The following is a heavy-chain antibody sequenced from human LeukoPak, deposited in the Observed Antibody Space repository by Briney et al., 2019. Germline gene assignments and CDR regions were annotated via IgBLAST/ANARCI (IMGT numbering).Heavy chain of an antibody. CDR2: INPSNGGT. J-gene: IGHJ5*02. Sequence: GASVKVSCKASGYILTGYYMNWVRQAPGQGPDWMGWINPSNGGTKLAQKFQGRVTMTTDTSISTAYMELGKLTSDDTAMYYCARDQGNGYYINWFDPWGQGTLVTVSS. CDR3: ARDQGNGYYINWFDP. D-gene: IGHD3-22*01. V-gene: IGHV1-2*02. CDR1: GYILTGYY.